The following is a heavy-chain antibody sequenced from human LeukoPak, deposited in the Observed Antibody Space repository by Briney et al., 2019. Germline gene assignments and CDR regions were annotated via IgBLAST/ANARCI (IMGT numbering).Heavy chain of an antibody. Sequence: SETLSLTCTVSGGSISSSSYYWGWIRQPPGKGLEWIGSINYSGSTYYNPSLKSRVTISVDRSKNQFSLKLSSVTAADTAVYYCARDGGYYYDSSGDGSIDYWGQGTLVTVSS. V-gene: IGHV4-39*07. D-gene: IGHD3-22*01. CDR3: ARDGGYYYDSSGDGSIDY. J-gene: IGHJ4*02. CDR1: GGSISSSSYY. CDR2: INYSGST.